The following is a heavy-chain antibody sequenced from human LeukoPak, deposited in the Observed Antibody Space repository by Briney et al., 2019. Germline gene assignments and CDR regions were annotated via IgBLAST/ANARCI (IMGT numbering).Heavy chain of an antibody. V-gene: IGHV3-66*01. J-gene: IGHJ4*02. CDR3: ARGGNSGWSDFDY. CDR1: GFVFSNYY. CDR2: IFTDHNT. Sequence: GGSLRLSCAASGFVFSNYYKSWVRQAPGKGLEGFSIIFTDHNTLYADSVKGRFTISIHNSKNTLCLQMNVLRAEDTAMYYCARGGNSGWSDFDYWGQGTLVTVSS. D-gene: IGHD6-19*01.